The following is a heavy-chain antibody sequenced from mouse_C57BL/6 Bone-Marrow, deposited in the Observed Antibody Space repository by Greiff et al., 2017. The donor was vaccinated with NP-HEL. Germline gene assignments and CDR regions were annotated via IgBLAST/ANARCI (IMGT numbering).Heavy chain of an antibody. J-gene: IGHJ4*01. CDR3: ARSHNWPDAMDY. CDR2: IRNKANGYTT. V-gene: IGHV7-3*01. Sequence: EVQGVESGGGLVQPGGSLSLSCAASGFTFTDYYMSWVRQPPGKALEWLGFIRNKANGYTTEYSASVKGRFTISRDNSQSILYLQMNALRAEDSATDYCARSHNWPDAMDYWGQGTSVTVSS. D-gene: IGHD4-1*01. CDR1: GFTFTDYY.